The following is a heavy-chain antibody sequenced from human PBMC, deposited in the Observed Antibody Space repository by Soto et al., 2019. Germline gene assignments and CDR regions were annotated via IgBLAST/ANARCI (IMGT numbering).Heavy chain of an antibody. Sequence: SGGSLRLACAASELTFSSSILNWVRQAPGKGLEWVSSISSGGNYIYYADSVKGRFTISRDNAKNLLYLEMNSLRVEDTAVYYCARERGTMVVPPYYFYGMDVWGQGTTVTVSS. D-gene: IGHD3-10*01. V-gene: IGHV3-21*06. CDR3: ARERGTMVVPPYYFYGMDV. J-gene: IGHJ6*02. CDR1: ELTFSSSI. CDR2: ISSGGNYI.